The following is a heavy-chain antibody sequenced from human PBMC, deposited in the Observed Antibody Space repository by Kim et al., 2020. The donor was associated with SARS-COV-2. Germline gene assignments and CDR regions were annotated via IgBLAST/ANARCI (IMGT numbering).Heavy chain of an antibody. CDR1: GYTFTSYG. Sequence: ASVKVSCKASGYTFTSYGISWVRQAPGQGLEWMGWISAYNGNTNYAQKLQGRVTMTTDTSTSTAYMELRSLRSDDTAVYYCARDYVLERRLSPHPARPFFGYWGQGTLVTVSS. J-gene: IGHJ4*02. V-gene: IGHV1-18*01. D-gene: IGHD1-1*01. CDR3: ARDYVLERRLSPHPARPFFGY. CDR2: ISAYNGNT.